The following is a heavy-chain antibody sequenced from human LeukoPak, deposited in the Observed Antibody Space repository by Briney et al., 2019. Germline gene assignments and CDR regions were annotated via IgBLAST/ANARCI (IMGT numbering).Heavy chain of an antibody. CDR3: ARDRLVDRFLAPLLRGYYMDV. D-gene: IGHD3/OR15-3a*01. Sequence: WASVKVSCKASGYTFTSYYMHWVRQAPGQGLEWMGIINPSGGSTSYAQKFQGRVTMTRDTSTSTVYMELSSLRSEDTAVYYCARDRLVDRFLAPLLRGYYMDVWGKGTTVTVSS. CDR1: GYTFTSYY. J-gene: IGHJ6*03. CDR2: INPSGGST. V-gene: IGHV1-46*01.